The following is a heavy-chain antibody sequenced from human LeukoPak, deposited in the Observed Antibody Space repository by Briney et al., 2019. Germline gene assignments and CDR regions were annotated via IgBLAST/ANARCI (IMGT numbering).Heavy chain of an antibody. CDR2: MNPNSGNT. CDR1: GYTFTGNF. D-gene: IGHD3-22*01. V-gene: IGHV1-8*02. Sequence: ASVKVSCKASGYTFTGNFMHWVRQAPGQGLEWMGWMNPNSGNTGYAQKFQGRVTMTRNTSISTAYMELSSLRSEDTAVYYCARMSGYDSSGYYYYWGQGTLVTVSS. J-gene: IGHJ4*02. CDR3: ARMSGYDSSGYYYY.